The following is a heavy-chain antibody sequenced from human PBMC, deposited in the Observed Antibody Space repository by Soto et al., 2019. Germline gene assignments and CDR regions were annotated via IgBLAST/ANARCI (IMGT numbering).Heavy chain of an antibody. CDR1: GGTFSSYA. V-gene: IGHV1-69*13. D-gene: IGHD2-8*01. J-gene: IGHJ3*02. CDR2: IIPIFGTA. CDR3: ARGGPKLGYEITAFDI. Sequence: GASVKVSCKASGGTFSSYAISWVRQAPGQGLEWMGGIIPIFGTANYAQKFQGRVTITADESTSTAYMELSSLRSEDTAVYYCARGGPKLGYEITAFDIWGQGTMVTVSS.